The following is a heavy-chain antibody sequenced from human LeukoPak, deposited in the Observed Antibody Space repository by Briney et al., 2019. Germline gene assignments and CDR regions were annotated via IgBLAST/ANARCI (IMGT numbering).Heavy chain of an antibody. V-gene: IGHV3-53*01. CDR3: ASPKYTSGPFDY. CDR2: LYNTGGT. D-gene: IGHD6-19*01. Sequence: PGGSLRLSCAASGLTVSNNYMSWVRQAPGKGLELVSVLYNTGGTYYADSVKGRFTISRDNSKNTLDLQMNSLRADDTAVYYCASPKYTSGPFDYWGQGTLVIVSS. J-gene: IGHJ4*02. CDR1: GLTVSNNY.